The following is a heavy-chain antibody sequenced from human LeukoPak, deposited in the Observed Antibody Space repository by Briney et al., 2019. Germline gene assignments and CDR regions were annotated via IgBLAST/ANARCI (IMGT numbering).Heavy chain of an antibody. CDR1: GYTFTSYD. V-gene: IGHV1-2*02. D-gene: IGHD2-2*01. J-gene: IGHJ4*02. Sequence: ASVKVSCKASGYTFTSYDINWVRQATGQGLEWMGWINPNSGGTNYAQKFQGRVTMTRDTSISTAYMELSRLRSDDTAVYYCARVVPAAMGDYWGQGTLVTVSS. CDR2: INPNSGGT. CDR3: ARVVPAAMGDY.